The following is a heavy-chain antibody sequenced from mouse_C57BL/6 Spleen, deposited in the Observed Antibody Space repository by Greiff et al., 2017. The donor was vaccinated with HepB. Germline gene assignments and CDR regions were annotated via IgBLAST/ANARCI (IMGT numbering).Heavy chain of an antibody. Sequence: QVQLQQSGPELVKPGASVKISCKASGYAFSSSWMNWVKQRPGKGLEWIGRIYPGDGDTNYNGKFKGKATLTADKSSSTAYMQLSSLTSEDSAVYFCADGSSLFAYWGQGTLVTVSA. D-gene: IGHD1-1*01. J-gene: IGHJ3*01. CDR2: IYPGDGDT. CDR3: ADGSSLFAY. CDR1: GYAFSSSW. V-gene: IGHV1-82*01.